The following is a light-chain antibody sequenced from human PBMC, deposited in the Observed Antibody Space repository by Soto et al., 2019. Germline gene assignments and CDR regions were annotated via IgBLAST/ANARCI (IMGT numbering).Light chain of an antibody. CDR1: QGISNY. Sequence: DVQMTQAPSSLSASVGDRVTITCRASQGISNYLAWYQQKPGKVPKLLIYAASILQAGVPSRFSGSGSGTDFPLTISSLQPEDVATYYCQKYNSAPRTFGGGTKVEIK. J-gene: IGKJ4*01. CDR3: QKYNSAPRT. CDR2: AAS. V-gene: IGKV1-27*01.